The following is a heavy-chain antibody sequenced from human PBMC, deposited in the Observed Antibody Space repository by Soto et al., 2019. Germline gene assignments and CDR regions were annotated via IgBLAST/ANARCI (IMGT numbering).Heavy chain of an antibody. CDR1: GGSVSSGSYY. V-gene: IGHV4-61*03. CDR2: INYSGST. Sequence: QVQLQESGPRLVRPSETLSLTCTVSGGSVSSGSYYWSWIRQPPGKGLEWIGYINYSGSTNYNPSLKSRVAISLDTSKKHFSLRLKSVTAADTAVYYCARDSPPYYYYGIDVWGQGTTVTVSS. J-gene: IGHJ6*02. CDR3: ARDSPPYYYYGIDV.